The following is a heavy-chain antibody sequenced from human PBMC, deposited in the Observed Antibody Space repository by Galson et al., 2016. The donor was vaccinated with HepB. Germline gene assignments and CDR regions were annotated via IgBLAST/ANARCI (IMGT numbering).Heavy chain of an antibody. V-gene: IGHV3-66*01. CDR3: ARRLHDYYYFYVFDV. CDR1: GFTVISNY. CDR2: IHSGGRT. J-gene: IGHJ6*02. D-gene: IGHD3-16*01. Sequence: SLRLSCAASGFTVISNYMSWVRQAPGKGLEWVSVIHSGGRTYYADSVKGRFTISRDNFKNTLYLQMNSLRVDDTAGYYRARRLHDYYYFYVFDVWGQGTTVTVSS.